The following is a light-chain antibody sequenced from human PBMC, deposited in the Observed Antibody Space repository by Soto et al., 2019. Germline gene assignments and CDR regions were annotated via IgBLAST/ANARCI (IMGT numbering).Light chain of an antibody. CDR3: MQTIQFPLFT. CDR1: QSLLHSDGKTY. Sequence: DILLTQSPVSLSVTPGQPASISCKSSQSLLHSDGKTYLYWYRQKPGQPPHLLIYEVSNRFSRVPDRFSGSGSGTDFTLKISRVEAEDVGVYYCMQTIQFPLFTFGPGTRVDIK. V-gene: IGKV2D-29*01. CDR2: EVS. J-gene: IGKJ3*01.